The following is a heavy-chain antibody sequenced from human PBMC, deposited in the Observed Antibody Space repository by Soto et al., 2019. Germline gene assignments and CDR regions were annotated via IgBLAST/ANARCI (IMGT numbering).Heavy chain of an antibody. Sequence: SETPSLTCAVYGGSFSGYYWSWIRQPPGKGLEWIGEINHSGSTNYNPSLKSRVTISVDTSKNQFSLKLSSVTAADTAVYYCARVNSVTTFDYWGQGTLVTVSS. CDR2: INHSGST. CDR1: GGSFSGYY. CDR3: ARVNSVTTFDY. D-gene: IGHD4-17*01. V-gene: IGHV4-34*01. J-gene: IGHJ4*02.